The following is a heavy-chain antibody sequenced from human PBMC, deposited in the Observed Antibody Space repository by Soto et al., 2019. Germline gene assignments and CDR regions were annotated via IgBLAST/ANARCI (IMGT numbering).Heavy chain of an antibody. CDR1: GFTFSSYA. CDR3: AKPIVATSPTVNWFDP. Sequence: EVQLLESGGGLVQPGGSLRLCCAASGFTFSSYAMSWVRQAPGKGLEWVSAISGSGGSTYYADSVKGRFTISRDNSKNTLYLQMNSLRAEDTAVYYCAKPIVATSPTVNWFDPWGQGTLVTVSS. V-gene: IGHV3-23*01. D-gene: IGHD5-12*01. J-gene: IGHJ5*02. CDR2: ISGSGGST.